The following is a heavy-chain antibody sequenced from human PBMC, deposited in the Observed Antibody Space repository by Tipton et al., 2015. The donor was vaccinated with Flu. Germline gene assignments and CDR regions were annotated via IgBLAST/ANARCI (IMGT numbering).Heavy chain of an antibody. V-gene: IGHV3-49*04. CDR1: GFTFGDYA. CDR3: TRGPFSWGVYRGFDY. Sequence: SLRLSCTASGFTFGDYAMSWVRQAPGKGLEWVGFIRSKAYGGTTEYAASVKGRFTISRDDSKSIAYLQMNSLKTEDTAVYYCTRGPFSWGVYRGFDYWGQGTLVTVSS. CDR2: IRSKAYGGTT. D-gene: IGHD2-8*01. J-gene: IGHJ4*02.